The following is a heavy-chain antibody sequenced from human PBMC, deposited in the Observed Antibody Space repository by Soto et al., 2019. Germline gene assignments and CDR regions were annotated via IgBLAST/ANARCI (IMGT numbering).Heavy chain of an antibody. CDR1: GGSISSGDYY. CDR2: IYYSGST. CDR3: ARDLTTVVTPSRMDV. J-gene: IGHJ6*02. V-gene: IGHV4-30-4*01. D-gene: IGHD4-17*01. Sequence: QVQLQESGPGLVKPSQTLSLTCTVSGGSISSGDYYWSWIRQPPGKGLAWIGYIYYSGSTYYNPSLKSRVTISVETSKNQFSLKLSSVTAADTAVYYCARDLTTVVTPSRMDVWGQGTTVTVSS.